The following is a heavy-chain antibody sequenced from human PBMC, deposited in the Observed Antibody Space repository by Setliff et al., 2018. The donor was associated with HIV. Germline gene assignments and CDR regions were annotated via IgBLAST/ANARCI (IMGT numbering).Heavy chain of an antibody. Sequence: ASVKVSCKASGYSFFSYSITWVRQAPGQGLAWVGWINCYSGDYKFPEKLQGRITMTAETSTSTAYMELRNLTSDDTAMYYCARATYSGSPNPPQDYWGQGTLVTVSS. D-gene: IGHD1-26*01. CDR1: GYSFFSYS. CDR3: ARATYSGSPNPPQDY. CDR2: INCYSGDY. J-gene: IGHJ4*02. V-gene: IGHV1-18*01.